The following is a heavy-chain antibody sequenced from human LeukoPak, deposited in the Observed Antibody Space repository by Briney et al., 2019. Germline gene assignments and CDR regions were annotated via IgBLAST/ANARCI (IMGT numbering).Heavy chain of an antibody. CDR3: ARDLGGYDFVWFDP. J-gene: IGHJ5*02. CDR1: GYTFTGYY. V-gene: IGHV1-2*02. Sequence: VASVKVSCKASGYTFTGYYMHWVRQAPGQGLEWMGWINPNSGGTNYAQKFQGRVTMTRDTSISTAYMELSRLRSDDTAVYYCARDLGGYDFVWFDPWGQGTLVTVSS. CDR2: INPNSGGT. D-gene: IGHD5-12*01.